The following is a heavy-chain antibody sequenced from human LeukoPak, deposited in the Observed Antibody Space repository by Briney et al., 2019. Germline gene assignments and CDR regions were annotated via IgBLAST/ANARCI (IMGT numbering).Heavy chain of an antibody. CDR2: MNPNSGNT. J-gene: IGHJ4*02. Sequence: ASVKVSCKASGYTFTSYYMHWVRQATGQGLEWMGWMNPNSGNTGYAQKFQGRVTMTRNTSISTAYMELSSLRSEDTAVYYCARADYDSSGSTRKQIDYWGQGTLVTVSS. V-gene: IGHV1-8*02. CDR3: ARADYDSSGSTRKQIDY. D-gene: IGHD3-22*01. CDR1: GYTFTSYY.